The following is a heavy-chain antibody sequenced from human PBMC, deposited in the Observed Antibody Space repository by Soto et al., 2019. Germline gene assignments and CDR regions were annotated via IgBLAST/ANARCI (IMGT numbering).Heavy chain of an antibody. CDR3: ARVRDYYDSSGYYCWFDP. Sequence: QLQLQESGSGLVKPSQTLSLTCAVSGGSISSGGYSWSWIRQPPGKGLEWIGYIYHSGSTYYNPSVKSRVTISVDRSKNQFSLKLSSVTAADTAVYYCARVRDYYDSSGYYCWFDPWGQGTLVTVSS. J-gene: IGHJ5*02. CDR2: IYHSGST. CDR1: GGSISSGGYS. V-gene: IGHV4-30-2*01. D-gene: IGHD3-22*01.